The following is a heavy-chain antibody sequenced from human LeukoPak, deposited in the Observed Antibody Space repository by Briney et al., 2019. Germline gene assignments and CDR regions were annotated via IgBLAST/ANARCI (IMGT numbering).Heavy chain of an antibody. CDR1: GGSISSYY. V-gene: IGHV4-59*01. CDR3: ARVPFLEWLRPYYNYMDV. CDR2: IYYSGST. D-gene: IGHD3-3*01. J-gene: IGHJ6*03. Sequence: PSETLSLTCTVSGGSISSYYWSWIRQPPGKGLEWIGYIYYSGSTNYNPSLKSRVTISVDTSKNQFSLKLSSVTAADTAVYYCARVPFLEWLRPYYNYMDVWGKGTTVTVSS.